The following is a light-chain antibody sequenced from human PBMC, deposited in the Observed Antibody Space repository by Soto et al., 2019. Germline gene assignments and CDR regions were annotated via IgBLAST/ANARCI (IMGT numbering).Light chain of an antibody. Sequence: EIVLTQSPGTLSLSPGERATLSCRASQSISSGYLAWYQQKPGQAPRLLIYGTSARATGIPDRFSGSGSGTDFTLTISRLEPEDFAVYYCQHYGTSWTFGQGTKVDIK. J-gene: IGKJ1*01. CDR2: GTS. V-gene: IGKV3-20*01. CDR3: QHYGTSWT. CDR1: QSISSGY.